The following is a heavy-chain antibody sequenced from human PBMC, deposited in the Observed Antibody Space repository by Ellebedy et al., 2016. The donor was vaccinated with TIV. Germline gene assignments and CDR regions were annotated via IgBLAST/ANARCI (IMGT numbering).Heavy chain of an antibody. V-gene: IGHV4-34*01. CDR3: ARGVAARYFGSREKTQRNGLDV. J-gene: IGHJ6*02. CDR1: GGSFSGYY. Sequence: MPSETLSLTCAVYGGSFSGYYWSWIRQPPGKGLEWIGEINHSGSTNYNPSLKGRVPISVDTSKNKFSLKLSSVTAADTAVYYCARGVAARYFGSREKTQRNGLDVWGQGTTVTVSS. CDR2: INHSGST. D-gene: IGHD3-9*01.